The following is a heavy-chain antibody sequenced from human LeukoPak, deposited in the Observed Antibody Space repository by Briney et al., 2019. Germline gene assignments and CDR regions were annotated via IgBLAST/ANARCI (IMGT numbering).Heavy chain of an antibody. J-gene: IGHJ4*02. CDR3: ARGSTGPFDY. CDR1: GGPFSGYY. Sequence: KPSETLSLTCAVYGGPFSGYYWSWIRQPPGKGLEWIGYIYYSGSTNYNPSLKSRVTISVDTSKNQFSLKLTSVTAADTAVYYCARGSTGPFDYWGQGTLVTVSS. CDR2: IYYSGST. D-gene: IGHD2-2*01. V-gene: IGHV4-59*01.